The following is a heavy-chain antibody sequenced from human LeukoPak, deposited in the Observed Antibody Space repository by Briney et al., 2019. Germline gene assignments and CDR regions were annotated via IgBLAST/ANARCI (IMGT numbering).Heavy chain of an antibody. CDR2: IYHSGST. CDR3: AREIVGTTLYAFDI. V-gene: IGHV4-4*02. CDR1: GGSISSRNW. Sequence: SGTLSLTCAVSGGSISSRNWWSWVRQPPGKGLEWIGEIYHSGSTNYNPSLKTRVTISVDKSKNQFSLKLSSVTAADTAVYYCAREIVGTTLYAFDIWGQGTMVTVSS. J-gene: IGHJ3*02. D-gene: IGHD1-26*01.